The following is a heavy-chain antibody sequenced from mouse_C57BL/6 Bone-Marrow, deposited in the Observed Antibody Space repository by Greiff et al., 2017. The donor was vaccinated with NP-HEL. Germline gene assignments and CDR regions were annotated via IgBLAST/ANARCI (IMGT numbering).Heavy chain of an antibody. J-gene: IGHJ1*03. CDR1: GFTFSSYA. CDR2: ISDGGSYT. D-gene: IGHD2-5*01. Sequence: DVKLVESGGGLVKPGGSLKLSCAASGFTFSSYAMSWVRQTPEKRLEWVATISDGGSYTYYPDNVKGRFTISRDNAKNNLYLQMSHLKSEDTAMYYCARESNYERYFDVWGTGTTVTVSS. V-gene: IGHV5-4*01. CDR3: ARESNYERYFDV.